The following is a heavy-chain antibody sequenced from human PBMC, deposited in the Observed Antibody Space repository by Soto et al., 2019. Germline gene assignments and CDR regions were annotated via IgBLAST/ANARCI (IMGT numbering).Heavy chain of an antibody. V-gene: IGHV4-59*12. CDR3: ARDLFDY. CDR2: IYFSGGT. J-gene: IGHJ4*02. Sequence: SETLSLTCTVSGGSISSYYWTWIRQPPGKGLEWIGYIYFSGGTNYNPSLKSRVTISVDTSKNQFSLKLSSVTAADTAVYYCARDLFDYWGQGTLVTVSS. CDR1: GGSISSYY.